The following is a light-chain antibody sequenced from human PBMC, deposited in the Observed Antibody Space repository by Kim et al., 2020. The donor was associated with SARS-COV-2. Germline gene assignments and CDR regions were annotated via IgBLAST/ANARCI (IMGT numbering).Light chain of an antibody. CDR2: DVS. Sequence: GHSITISSTGTSSDVGGYIYVSCDQQNPRKAPILIIYDVSKRPSGVSNRFSGSKSGNTASLTISGLQAEDEADYYCSSYTSSSTYVFGTGTKVTVL. J-gene: IGLJ1*01. V-gene: IGLV2-14*04. CDR1: SSDVGGYIY. CDR3: SSYTSSSTYV.